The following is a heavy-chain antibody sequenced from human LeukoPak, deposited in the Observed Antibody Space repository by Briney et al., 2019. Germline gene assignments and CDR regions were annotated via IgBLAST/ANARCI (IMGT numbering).Heavy chain of an antibody. J-gene: IGHJ4*02. CDR1: GFTFSSYA. CDR3: ARDNGFYFVAGTFDY. Sequence: PGRSLRLSCAASGFTFSSYAMHWVRQAPGKGLEWVAVISYDGSNKYYADSMKGRFTISRDNSKNTLYLQMNSLRAEDTAVYYCARDNGFYFVAGTFDYWGQGTLVTVSS. V-gene: IGHV3-30*04. D-gene: IGHD6-19*01. CDR2: ISYDGSNK.